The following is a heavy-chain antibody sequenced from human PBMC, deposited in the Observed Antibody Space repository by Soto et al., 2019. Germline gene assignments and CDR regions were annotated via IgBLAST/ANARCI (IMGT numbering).Heavy chain of an antibody. V-gene: IGHV3-21*06. J-gene: IGHJ4*02. CDR1: GFIFSIYS. CDR2: ISSGSDYI. Sequence: PGGSLRLSCAASGFIFSIYSMQWVRQAPGKGLEWVSSISSGSDYIFYTDSVKGRFTISKDNTKNSVHLQMNNLRAEDTGVYYCGRVAVGNTYLFDYWGQGTLVTVSS. D-gene: IGHD1-26*01. CDR3: GRVAVGNTYLFDY.